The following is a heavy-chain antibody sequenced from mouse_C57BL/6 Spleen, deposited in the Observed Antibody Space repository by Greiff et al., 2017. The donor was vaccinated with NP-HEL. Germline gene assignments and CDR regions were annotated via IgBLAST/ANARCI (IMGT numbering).Heavy chain of an antibody. Sequence: QVQLQQPGAELVKPGASVKLSCKASGYTSTSYWMHWVKQRPGQGLEWIGMIHPNSGSTNYNEKFKSKATLTVDKSSSTAYMQLSSLTSEDSAVYYCARLRRRYFDVWGTGTTVTVSS. D-gene: IGHD2-12*01. V-gene: IGHV1-64*01. CDR3: ARLRRRYFDV. CDR2: IHPNSGST. J-gene: IGHJ1*03. CDR1: GYTSTSYW.